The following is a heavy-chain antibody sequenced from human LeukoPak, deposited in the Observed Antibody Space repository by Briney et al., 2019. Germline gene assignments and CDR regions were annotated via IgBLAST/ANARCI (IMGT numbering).Heavy chain of an antibody. D-gene: IGHD2/OR15-2a*01. V-gene: IGHV4-4*02. CDR2: ISHSGTT. J-gene: IGHJ4*02. Sequence: SETLSLTCGVSGGSIDITNYWSWVRQATGKGLEWIGEISHSGTTNYNPSLRSRVTMFLDRANNQFSLSLTSVTAADSAVYCTRENRPFCPFAYWGQGVLVTVSS. CDR1: GGSIDITNY. CDR3: TRENRPFCPFAY.